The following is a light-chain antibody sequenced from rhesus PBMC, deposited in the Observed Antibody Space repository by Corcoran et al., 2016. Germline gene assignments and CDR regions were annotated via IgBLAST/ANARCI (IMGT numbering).Light chain of an antibody. CDR3: QQYNNWKS. CDR2: VAS. V-gene: IGKV3S9*01. CDR1: QSVSSY. Sequence: EIVMTQSPATLSLSPGERATLSCRASQSVSSYVAWYQQKPGQAPRLLINVASSRATGIPDRFSGSGFGTDFTLIISSLEPEDVGVYYCQQYNNWKSFGQGTKVEIK. J-gene: IGKJ2*01.